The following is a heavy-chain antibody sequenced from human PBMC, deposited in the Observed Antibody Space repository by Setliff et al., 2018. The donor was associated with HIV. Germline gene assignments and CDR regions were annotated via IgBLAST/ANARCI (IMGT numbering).Heavy chain of an antibody. V-gene: IGHV4-34*01. CDR3: ARGLGGYCSSVSCYEADH. D-gene: IGHD2-2*01. Sequence: PSETLSLTCAVYGGSFSGYSWTWIRQPPGKGLEWIGEIDQSGSTNYNPSLKSRVTTSVDTSENQFSLRLSSVTAADTAVYYCARGLGGYCSSVSCYEADHWGQGTLVTVSS. CDR2: IDQSGST. J-gene: IGHJ5*02. CDR1: GGSFSGYS.